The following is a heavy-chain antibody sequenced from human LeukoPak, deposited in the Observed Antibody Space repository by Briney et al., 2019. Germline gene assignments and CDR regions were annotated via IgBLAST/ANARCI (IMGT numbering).Heavy chain of an antibody. V-gene: IGHV3-23*01. CDR2: ISGSGGST. CDR1: GFTFSSYA. CDR3: AKGNVDSSGCPEYYFDY. Sequence: GGSLRLSCAASGFTFSSYAMSWVRQAPGKGLEWVSAISGSGGSTYYADSVKGRFTISRDNSKNTLYLQMNSLRAEDTAVYYCAKGNVDSSGCPEYYFDYWGQGTLVTVSS. D-gene: IGHD3-22*01. J-gene: IGHJ4*02.